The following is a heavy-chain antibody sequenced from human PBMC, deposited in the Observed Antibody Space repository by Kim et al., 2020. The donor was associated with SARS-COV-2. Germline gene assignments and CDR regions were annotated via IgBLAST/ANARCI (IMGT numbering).Heavy chain of an antibody. D-gene: IGHD3-22*01. CDR3: ARDLIGYYYDSSGYYF. V-gene: IGHV4-39*07. CDR2: IYYSGST. Sequence: SETLSLTCTVSGGSISSSSYYWGWIRQPPGKGLEWIGSIYYSGSTYYNPSLKSRVTISVDTSKNQFSLKLSSVTAADTAVYYCARDLIGYYYDSSGYYF. J-gene: IGHJ4*01. CDR1: GGSISSSSYY.